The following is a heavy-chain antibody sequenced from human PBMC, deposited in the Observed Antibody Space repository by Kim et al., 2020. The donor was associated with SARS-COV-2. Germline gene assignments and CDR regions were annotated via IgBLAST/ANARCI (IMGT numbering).Heavy chain of an antibody. D-gene: IGHD2-2*01. Sequence: GESLQISCKGSGYSFTSYWIGWVRQMPGKGLEWMGIIYPGDSDTRYSPSFQGQVTISADKSISTAYLQWSSLKASDTAMYYCARQTDLGYCSSTSCRGGAFDIWGQGTMVTVSS. J-gene: IGHJ3*02. V-gene: IGHV5-51*01. CDR3: ARQTDLGYCSSTSCRGGAFDI. CDR1: GYSFTSYW. CDR2: IYPGDSDT.